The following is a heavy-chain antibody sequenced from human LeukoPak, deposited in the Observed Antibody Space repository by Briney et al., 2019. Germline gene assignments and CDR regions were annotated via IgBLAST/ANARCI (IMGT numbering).Heavy chain of an antibody. V-gene: IGHV4-38-2*02. Sequence: SETLSLTCTVSGYSISSGYYWGWIRQPPGKGLEWIGSIYHSGSTYYNPSLKSRVTISVDTSKNQFSLKLSSVTAADTAVYYCARVNPFDYWGQGTLVTVS. CDR1: GYSISSGYY. CDR3: ARVNPFDY. J-gene: IGHJ4*02. CDR2: IYHSGST.